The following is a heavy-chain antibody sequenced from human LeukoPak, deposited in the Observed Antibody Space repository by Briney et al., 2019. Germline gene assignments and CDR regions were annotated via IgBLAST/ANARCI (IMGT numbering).Heavy chain of an antibody. CDR1: GFTFSSYA. J-gene: IGHJ1*01. CDR2: ISGSGGST. Sequence: PGGSLRLSCAASGFTFSSYAMSWVRQAPGKGLEWVSAISGSGGSTYYADPVKGRFTISRDNSKNTLYLQMNSLRAEDTAVYYCAKDGSIMITFGGVIAYDWGQGTLVTVSS. V-gene: IGHV3-23*01. D-gene: IGHD3-16*02. CDR3: AKDGSIMITFGGVIAYD.